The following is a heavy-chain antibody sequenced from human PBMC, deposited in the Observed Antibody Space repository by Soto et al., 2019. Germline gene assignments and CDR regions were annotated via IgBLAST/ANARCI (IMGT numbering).Heavy chain of an antibody. D-gene: IGHD2-15*01. CDR2: IYSGGST. J-gene: IGHJ3*02. V-gene: IGHV3-66*01. Sequence: GGSLRLSCGASGFTVSSNYMSWVRQAPGKGLEWVSGIYSGGSTYYADSVKGRFTISRDNSKNTLYLQMNSLRAEDTAVYYCARDVVVVAATSIWGQGTMVTVSS. CDR1: GFTVSSNY. CDR3: ARDVVVVAATSI.